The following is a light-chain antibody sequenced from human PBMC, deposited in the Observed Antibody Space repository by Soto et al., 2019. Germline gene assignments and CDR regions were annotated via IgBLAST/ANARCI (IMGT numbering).Light chain of an antibody. CDR1: SSDVGGFKF. V-gene: IGLV2-14*01. Sequence: QSVLTQPASVSGFAGQSITISCTGTSSDVGGFKFVSWYQQHPGKAPKLMIYEVSYRPSGVSNRFSGSKSGNTASLTISGLXAEDEADYYCNSYTSRSTLDVFGTGTKVTVL. CDR3: NSYTSRSTLDV. J-gene: IGLJ1*01. CDR2: EVS.